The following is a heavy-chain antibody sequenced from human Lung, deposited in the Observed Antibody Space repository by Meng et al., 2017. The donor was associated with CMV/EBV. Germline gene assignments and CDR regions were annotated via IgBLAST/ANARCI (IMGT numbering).Heavy chain of an antibody. CDR1: GFTFGGYW. D-gene: IGHD5-24*01. CDR3: ARPLDGYSKSYFYYGLDV. Sequence: SCAASGFTFGGYWRSWVRQAPGKGLKWVANIKQDGSEKYYVDSVKGRFTISRDNADNSLYLQMKNLRPEDTAVYYCARPLDGYSKSYFYYGLDVWXQGTTVTVSS. V-gene: IGHV3-7*01. CDR2: IKQDGSEK. J-gene: IGHJ6*02.